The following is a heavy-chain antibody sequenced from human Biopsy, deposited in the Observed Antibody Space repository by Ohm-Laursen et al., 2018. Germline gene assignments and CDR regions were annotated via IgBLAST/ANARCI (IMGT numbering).Heavy chain of an antibody. J-gene: IGHJ6*02. D-gene: IGHD3-22*01. CDR3: VRGVDYYDPYHYYALDV. Sequence: SQTLSLTCPVSRDSISNYYWTWIRQSPGKGPEWIGEINHSGRTNYNPSLKSRVTISVDASKNQFSLKVRSVTAADTAVYYCVRGVDYYDPYHYYALDVWGQGTTVTVSS. CDR1: RDSISNYY. V-gene: IGHV4-34*01. CDR2: INHSGRT.